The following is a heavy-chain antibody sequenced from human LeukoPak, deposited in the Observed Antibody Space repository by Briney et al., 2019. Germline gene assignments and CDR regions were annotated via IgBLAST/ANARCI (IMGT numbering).Heavy chain of an antibody. D-gene: IGHD3-9*01. CDR3: ARDRFGRYFDDYGMDV. Sequence: SETLSLACTVSGGSISSYYWSWIRQPPGKGLEWIGYIYYSGGTNYNPSLKSRVTISVDTSKNQFSLKLSSVTAADSAVYYCARDRFGRYFDDYGMDVWGQGTTVTVSS. CDR2: IYYSGGT. J-gene: IGHJ6*02. V-gene: IGHV4-59*01. CDR1: GGSISSYY.